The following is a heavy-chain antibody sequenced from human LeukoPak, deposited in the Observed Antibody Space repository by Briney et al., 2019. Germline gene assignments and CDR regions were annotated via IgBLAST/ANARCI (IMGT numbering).Heavy chain of an antibody. CDR1: GGSISSSSYY. CDR3: ARQTDSGSYREGDY. J-gene: IGHJ4*02. CDR2: IYYSGST. V-gene: IGHV4-39*01. D-gene: IGHD1-26*01. Sequence: SETLSLTCTVSGGSISSSSYYWGWIRQPPGKGLEWIGSIYYSGSTYYNPSLKSRVTISVDTSKNQFSLKLSSVTAADTAVYYCARQTDSGSYREGDYWGQGTLVTVSS.